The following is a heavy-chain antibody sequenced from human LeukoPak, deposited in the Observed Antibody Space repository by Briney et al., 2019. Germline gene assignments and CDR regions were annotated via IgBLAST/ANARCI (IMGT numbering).Heavy chain of an antibody. CDR1: GFTFSSYA. V-gene: IGHV3-23*01. J-gene: IGHJ4*02. Sequence: GGSLRLSCAASGFTFSSYAMSWVRQAPGKGLEWVSAISGSGDSTYYADSVKGRFTISRDNSKNTLYLQMNSLRAEDTAVYYCARRGYSYGQYYFDYWGQGTLVTVSS. D-gene: IGHD5-18*01. CDR2: ISGSGDST. CDR3: ARRGYSYGQYYFDY.